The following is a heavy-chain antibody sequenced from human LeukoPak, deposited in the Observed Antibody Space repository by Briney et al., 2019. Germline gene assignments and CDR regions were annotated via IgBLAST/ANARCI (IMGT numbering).Heavy chain of an antibody. V-gene: IGHV1-18*01. CDR3: ARDVNYAFDY. Sequence: ASVKVSCKPSGYSFTRNGRSWVRQAPGQELQWMGWISTNSGNTKYAQKFQDRVTLATDTSTSTAYMELRSLRSDDTAVYYCARDVNYAFDYWGQGTLVTVSS. CDR2: ISTNSGNT. D-gene: IGHD3-16*01. CDR1: GYSFTRNG. J-gene: IGHJ4*02.